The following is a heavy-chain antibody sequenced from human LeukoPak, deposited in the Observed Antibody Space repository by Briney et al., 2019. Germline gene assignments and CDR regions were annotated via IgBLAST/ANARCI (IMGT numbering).Heavy chain of an antibody. D-gene: IGHD2-2*01. CDR2: ISGYSGNT. CDR3: ARDIATVVHQE. CDR1: GYTFTSYG. Sequence: WASVKVSCKASGYTFTSYGISWVRQAPGQGLEWMGWISGYSGNTNYVLKFQGRVTMATDTSTSTVYMELRSLRSDDTAVYYCARDIATVVHQEWGQGTLVTVSS. J-gene: IGHJ4*02. V-gene: IGHV1-18*01.